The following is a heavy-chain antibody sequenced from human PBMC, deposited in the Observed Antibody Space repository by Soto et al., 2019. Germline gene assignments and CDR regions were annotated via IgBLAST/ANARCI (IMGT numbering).Heavy chain of an antibody. CDR2: ITDGAIA. CDR3: ATILRKFHLLPREH. J-gene: IGHJ1*01. D-gene: IGHD2-15*01. CDR1: GGSLSNDY. V-gene: IGHV4-34*02. Sequence: VQLQQWGAGLLKTSETLSLTCGVHGGSLSNDYWSWVRQLPGKGLEWIGGITDGAIANYNPPLKSRVTISTDTSRNQFSLKLTSVTATDTGLYFCATILRKFHLLPREHWGQGTLVTVSS.